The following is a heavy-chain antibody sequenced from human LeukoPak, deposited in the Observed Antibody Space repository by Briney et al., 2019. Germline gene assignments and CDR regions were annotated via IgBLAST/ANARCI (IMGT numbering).Heavy chain of an antibody. J-gene: IGHJ4*02. V-gene: IGHV1-2*04. Sequence: ASVKVPCKASGYTFTSYGISWVRQAPGQGLEWMGWINPNSGGTNYAQKFQGWVTMTRDTSISTAYMELSRLRSDDTAVYYCARDGRGYSYASFDYWGQGTLVTVSS. D-gene: IGHD5-18*01. CDR3: ARDGRGYSYASFDY. CDR2: INPNSGGT. CDR1: GYTFTSYG.